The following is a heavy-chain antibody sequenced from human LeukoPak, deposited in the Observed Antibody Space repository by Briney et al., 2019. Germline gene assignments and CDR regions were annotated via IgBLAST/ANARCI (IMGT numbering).Heavy chain of an antibody. CDR2: ISYDGSNK. Sequence: GGSLRLSCAASGFTFSSYGMHWVRQAPGKGLEWVAVISYDGSNKYYADSVKGRFTISRDNSKNTLYLQMNSLRAEDTAVYYCARESPPGYTVRGAFDIWGQGTMVTVSS. J-gene: IGHJ3*02. CDR3: ARESPPGYTVRGAFDI. D-gene: IGHD3-10*01. CDR1: GFTFSSYG. V-gene: IGHV3-30*03.